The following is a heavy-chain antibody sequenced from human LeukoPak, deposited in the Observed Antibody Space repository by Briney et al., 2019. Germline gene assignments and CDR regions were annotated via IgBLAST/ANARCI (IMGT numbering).Heavy chain of an antibody. J-gene: IGHJ4*02. V-gene: IGHV1-18*01. Sequence: ASVKVSCKTSGYSSGNYGVTWERQAPGQGLEWMGWISVHDGHTNYAEKFQDRVTMTADTSTNTAYMELTSLRSDDTAVYYCARYGCNSLACYEDYWGQGTLVTVSS. CDR1: GYSSGNYG. CDR3: ARYGCNSLACYEDY. CDR2: ISVHDGHT. D-gene: IGHD2-15*01.